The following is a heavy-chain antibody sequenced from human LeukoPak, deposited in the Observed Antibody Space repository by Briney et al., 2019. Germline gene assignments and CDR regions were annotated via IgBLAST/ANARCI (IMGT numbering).Heavy chain of an antibody. D-gene: IGHD6-13*01. CDR1: GFTFSSYW. CDR2: INSDGGST. J-gene: IGHJ3*02. Sequence: PGGSLRPSCAASGFTFSSYWMHWVRQAPGKGLVWVSRINSDGGSTGYADSVKGRFTISRDNAKNTLYLRMNSLRAEDTAVYYCARSGQQLFAFDIWGQGTMVTVSS. V-gene: IGHV3-74*01. CDR3: ARSGQQLFAFDI.